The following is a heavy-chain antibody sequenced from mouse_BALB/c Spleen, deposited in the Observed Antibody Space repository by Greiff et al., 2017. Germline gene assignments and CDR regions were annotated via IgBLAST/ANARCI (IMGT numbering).Heavy chain of an antibody. J-gene: IGHJ4*01. D-gene: IGHD2-3*01. CDR2: ISDGGSYT. CDR1: GFTFSDYY. V-gene: IGHV5-4*02. CDR3: ARDQDGYYGDYAMDY. Sequence: EVHLVESGGGLVKPGGSLKLSCAASGFTFSDYYMYWVRQTPEKRLEWVATISDGGSYTYYPDSVKGRFTISRDNAKNNLYLQMSSLKSEDTAMYYCARDQDGYYGDYAMDYWGQGTSVTVSS.